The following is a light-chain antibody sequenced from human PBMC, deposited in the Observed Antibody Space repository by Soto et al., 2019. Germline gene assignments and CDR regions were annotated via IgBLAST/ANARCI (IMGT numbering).Light chain of an antibody. CDR3: QQYGRSPCT. J-gene: IGKJ1*01. CDR1: QSVSSSY. Sequence: ESVLTQSPGTLSLSPGDRATLSCRASQSVSSSYLAWYQQKPGQAPRLLIYDASSRPTGIPDRFSSSGSGTDCPLILSRLETEDFAVYYCQQYGRSPCTFGQGTKVQVK. CDR2: DAS. V-gene: IGKV3-20*01.